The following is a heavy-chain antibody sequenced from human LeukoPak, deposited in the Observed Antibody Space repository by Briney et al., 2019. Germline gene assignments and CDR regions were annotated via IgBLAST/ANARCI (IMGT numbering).Heavy chain of an antibody. Sequence: GGSLRLSCVASGFTVSSNDMTWVRQAPGKGLEWVSVIYSGGSTYYADSVKGRFTISRDNTKNTLYLQMNSMRAEDTAVYYCSSGSWSYLAPSYYMDVCGTGTTVTVSS. CDR1: GFTVSSND. CDR3: SSGSWSYLAPSYYMDV. D-gene: IGHD3-10*01. J-gene: IGHJ6*03. CDR2: IYSGGST. V-gene: IGHV3-53*01.